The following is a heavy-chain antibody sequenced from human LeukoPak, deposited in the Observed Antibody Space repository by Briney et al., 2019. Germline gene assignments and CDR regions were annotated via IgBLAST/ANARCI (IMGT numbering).Heavy chain of an antibody. CDR3: ARGYQLLSN. D-gene: IGHD2-2*01. Sequence: GGSLRLSCAASGFTFSSSAMSWIRQAPGKGLEWVSYISSSTSYTDYADSVKGRFTISRDNAKNSLYLQMNSLRAEDTAVFYCARGYQLLSNWGQGTLVTVSS. CDR1: GFTFSSSA. CDR2: ISSSTSYT. V-gene: IGHV3-11*06. J-gene: IGHJ4*02.